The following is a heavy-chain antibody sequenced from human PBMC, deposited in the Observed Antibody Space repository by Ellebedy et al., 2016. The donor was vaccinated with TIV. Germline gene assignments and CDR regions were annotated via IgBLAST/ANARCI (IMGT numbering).Heavy chain of an antibody. D-gene: IGHD3/OR15-3a*01. CDR2: INGVGRT. V-gene: IGHV3-53*01. J-gene: IGHJ4*02. CDR3: ASPSGRGFWTGYLDY. CDR1: GLSVGSNF. Sequence: GGSLRLSCSASGLSVGSNFMTWVRQAPGKGPEWVSFINGVGRTDYADSVKGRFIISRDNSKNTLYLQMNSLRPDDTAVYYCASPSGRGFWTGYLDYWGQGTLVIVSS.